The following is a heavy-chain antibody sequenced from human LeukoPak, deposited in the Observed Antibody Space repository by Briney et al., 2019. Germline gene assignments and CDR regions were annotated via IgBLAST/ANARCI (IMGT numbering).Heavy chain of an antibody. CDR2: ISSSSYI. D-gene: IGHD3-22*01. J-gene: IGHJ1*01. CDR3: ARESVYYDSSGYYSTRTEYFQH. CDR1: GFTFSSYS. V-gene: IGHV3-21*01. Sequence: SGGSLRLSCAASGFTFSSYSMNWVRQAPGKGLEWASSISSSSYIYYADSVKGRFTISRDNAKNSLYLQMNSLRAEDTAVYYCARESVYYDSSGYYSTRTEYFQHWGQGTLVTVSS.